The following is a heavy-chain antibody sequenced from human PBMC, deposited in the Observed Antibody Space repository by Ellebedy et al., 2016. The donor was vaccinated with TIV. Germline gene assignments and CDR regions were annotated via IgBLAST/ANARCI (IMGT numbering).Heavy chain of an antibody. CDR2: ISGNGAAT. CDR3: VRDRIYALDV. D-gene: IGHD2/OR15-2a*01. V-gene: IGHV3-23*01. Sequence: GESLKISCAAFGFTFDHYGMTWVRQAPGKGLEWVSTISGNGAATYYADSVKGRFTVSRDNSKNSLFLELNSLRAEDTAVYYCVRDRIYALDVWGQGTTVSVSS. J-gene: IGHJ3*01. CDR1: GFTFDHYG.